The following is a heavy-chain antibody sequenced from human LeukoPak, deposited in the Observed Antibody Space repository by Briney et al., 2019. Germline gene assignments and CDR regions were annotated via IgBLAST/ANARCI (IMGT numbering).Heavy chain of an antibody. V-gene: IGHV3-74*01. J-gene: IGHJ4*02. CDR1: GFNFSSYW. CDR3: ARGKIYIDY. CDR2: INYDGTTT. Sequence: GGSLRLSCAASGFNFSSYWMHWVRQAPGKGLVWISRINYDGTTTSYADSVKGRFTISRDNAKNSLYLQMNSLRAEDTAVYYCARGKIYIDYWGQGTLVTVSS.